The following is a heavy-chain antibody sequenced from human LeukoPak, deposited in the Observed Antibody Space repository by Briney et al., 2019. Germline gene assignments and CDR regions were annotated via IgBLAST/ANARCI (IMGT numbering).Heavy chain of an antibody. J-gene: IGHJ3*02. CDR1: GGSFSGYY. Sequence: PSETLSLTCAVYGGSFSGYYWSWIRQPPGKGLEWIGEINHSGSTNYNPSLKSRVTISVDTSKNQFSLKLSSVTAADTAVYYCARGPTYYYDSSGYHDAFDIWGQGTMVTVSS. V-gene: IGHV4-34*01. CDR2: INHSGST. CDR3: ARGPTYYYDSSGYHDAFDI. D-gene: IGHD3-22*01.